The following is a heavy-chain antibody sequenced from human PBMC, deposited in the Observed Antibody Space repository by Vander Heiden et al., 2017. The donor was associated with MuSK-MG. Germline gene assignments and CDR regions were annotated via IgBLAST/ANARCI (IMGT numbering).Heavy chain of an antibody. CDR1: GFDFSRYH. CDR3: ARSDGSWSNFLYYGMDV. V-gene: IGHV3-21*02. CDR2: IGTSDSYI. J-gene: IGHJ6*01. Sequence: VQLVESGGGLVKPGESLRLSCEASGFDFSRYHRNWVRQAPGKVLECVSSIGTSDSYISSAELVNGRFTVSRDNGKNSLDLQVNSLTAEANAVYYCARSDGSWSNFLYYGMDV. D-gene: IGHD3-10*01.